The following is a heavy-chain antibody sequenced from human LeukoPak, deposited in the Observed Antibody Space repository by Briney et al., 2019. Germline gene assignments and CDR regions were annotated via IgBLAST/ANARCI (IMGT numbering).Heavy chain of an antibody. J-gene: IGHJ5*02. CDR1: GFTFSSYG. V-gene: IGHV3-23*01. CDR3: AREERATVNP. Sequence: PGGSLRLSCAASGFTFSSYGMSWVRQAPGKGLEWVSAISGSGGSTYYADSVKGRFTISRDNAKNTLYLQMNSLRAEDTAVYYCAREERATVNPWGQGTLVTVSS. D-gene: IGHD5-18*01. CDR2: ISGSGGST.